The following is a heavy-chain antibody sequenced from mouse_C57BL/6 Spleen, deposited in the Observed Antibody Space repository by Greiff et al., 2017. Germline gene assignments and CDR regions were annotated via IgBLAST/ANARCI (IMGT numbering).Heavy chain of an antibody. D-gene: IGHD2-3*01. J-gene: IGHJ2*01. CDR1: GFTFTDYY. V-gene: IGHV7-3*01. CDR3: ARFHSDGYYDYFDY. Sequence: EVKLVESGGGLVQPGGSLSLSCAASGFTFTDYYMSWVRQPPGKALEWLGFIRNKANGYTTEYSASVKGRFTISRDNSQSILYLQMNALRAEDSATYYCARFHSDGYYDYFDYWGQGTTLTVSS. CDR2: IRNKANGYTT.